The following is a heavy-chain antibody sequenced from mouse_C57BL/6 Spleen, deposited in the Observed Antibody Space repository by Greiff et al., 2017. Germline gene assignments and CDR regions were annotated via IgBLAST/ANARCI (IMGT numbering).Heavy chain of an antibody. CDR1: GYTFTDYN. J-gene: IGHJ3*01. D-gene: IGHD1-1*01. Sequence: VQLQQSGPELVKPGASVKIPCKASGYTFTDYNMDWVKQSHGKSLEWIGDINPNNGGTIYNQKFKGKATLTVDKSSSTAYMELRSLTSEDTAVYYCALIYYYGSSYWFAYWGQGTLVTVSA. CDR3: ALIYYYGSSYWFAY. CDR2: INPNNGGT. V-gene: IGHV1-18*01.